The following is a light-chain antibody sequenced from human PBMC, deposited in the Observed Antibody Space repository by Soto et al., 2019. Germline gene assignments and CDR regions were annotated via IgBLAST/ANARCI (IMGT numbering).Light chain of an antibody. J-gene: IGKJ4*01. CDR1: QSVSNNY. CDR3: QESYSTPLT. Sequence: EIVLTQSPGTLSLSPGERATLSCRASQSVSNNYLAWYQQKPGQAPRLLIYGASTRATGIPARFSGSGSGTDFTLTINNLQPEDFASYFCQESYSTPLTFGGGTKVDI. CDR2: GAS. V-gene: IGKV3-20*01.